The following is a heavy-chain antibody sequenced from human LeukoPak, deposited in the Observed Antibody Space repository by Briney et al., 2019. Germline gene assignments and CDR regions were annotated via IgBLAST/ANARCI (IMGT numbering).Heavy chain of an antibody. Sequence: ASVKVSCKASGYTFTTYSLAWVRQAPGQSLEWMGWISVNNGGTNYAQSFQDRVTLTRDTSTNTAYLELRRLRSDDTAIIYCATATQPRGYFLHWGQGTPVTVSS. D-gene: IGHD2-2*01. CDR1: GYTFTTYS. J-gene: IGHJ1*01. CDR2: ISVNNGGT. CDR3: ATATQPRGYFLH. V-gene: IGHV1-18*01.